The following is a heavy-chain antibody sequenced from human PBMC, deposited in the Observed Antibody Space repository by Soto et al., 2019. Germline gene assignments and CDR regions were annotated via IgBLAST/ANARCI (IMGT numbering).Heavy chain of an antibody. Sequence: QVQLVQSGAEVKKPGSSVKVSCKASGGTFSSYAISWVRQAPGQGLEWMGGIIPIFGTANYAQKFQGRVTITADESTSTAYMELSSLRSEDTAVYYCAWSTAEKSVAGSDRHRNYYYCYGMDVWGQGTTVTVSS. CDR1: GGTFSSYA. D-gene: IGHD6-19*01. CDR2: IIPIFGTA. J-gene: IGHJ6*02. CDR3: AWSTAEKSVAGSDRHRNYYYCYGMDV. V-gene: IGHV1-69*01.